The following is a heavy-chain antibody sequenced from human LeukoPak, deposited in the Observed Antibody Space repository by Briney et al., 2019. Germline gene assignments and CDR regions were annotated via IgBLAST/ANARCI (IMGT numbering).Heavy chain of an antibody. CDR1: GYTFTGCY. D-gene: IGHD1-1*01. Sequence: ASVKVPCKASGYTFTGCYMHWVRQAPGQGLEWMGWINPNSGGTNYAQKFRGRVTMTRDTSNSTAYMDLSRLRSDDTAVYYCARDDDFVDYWGQGSLVTVSS. CDR3: ARDDDFVDY. J-gene: IGHJ4*02. V-gene: IGHV1-2*02. CDR2: INPNSGGT.